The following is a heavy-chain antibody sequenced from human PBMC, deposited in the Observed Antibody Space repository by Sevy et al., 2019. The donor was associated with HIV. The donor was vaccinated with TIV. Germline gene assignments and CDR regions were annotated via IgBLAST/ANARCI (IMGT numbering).Heavy chain of an antibody. CDR2: ISWNSGSI. CDR1: GFTFDDYA. J-gene: IGHJ4*02. D-gene: IGHD3-10*01. Sequence: GGSLRLSCAASGFTFDDYAMHWVRQAPGKGLEWVSGISWNSGSIGYADSVKGRFSISRDNAKNSLYLEMNSLRAEDTAFYYCAKDRYHDGSRSFDYWGQGTLVTVSS. V-gene: IGHV3-9*01. CDR3: AKDRYHDGSRSFDY.